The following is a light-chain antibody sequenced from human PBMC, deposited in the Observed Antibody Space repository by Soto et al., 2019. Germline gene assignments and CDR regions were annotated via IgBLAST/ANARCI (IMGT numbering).Light chain of an antibody. CDR1: QSVDTTF. V-gene: IGKV3-20*01. Sequence: EIVLTXSPGSLSLSXXXRATLSCRASQSVDTTFFAWYQKKPGQAPRLLIYGASKRATGIPDRFSGSGSGTNFTLISSRLEPEDFALYYCQQYRSSVTFGQGTKVEIK. J-gene: IGKJ1*01. CDR3: QQYRSSVT. CDR2: GAS.